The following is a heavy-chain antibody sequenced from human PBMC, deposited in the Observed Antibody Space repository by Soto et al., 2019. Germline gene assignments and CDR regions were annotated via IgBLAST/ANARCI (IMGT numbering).Heavy chain of an antibody. CDR1: GYSFATYW. D-gene: IGHD1-26*01. CDR2: VYPEDSDV. CDR3: ARTYTGSRHLDVFDM. Sequence: GESLKISCKGYGYSFATYWIAWVRKMPGKGLEWMGVVYPEDSDVRYISSFQGQVTISVDKSINTAYLHWASLKASDTAIYYCARTYTGSRHLDVFDMWGQGTVVTVSS. V-gene: IGHV5-51*01. J-gene: IGHJ3*02.